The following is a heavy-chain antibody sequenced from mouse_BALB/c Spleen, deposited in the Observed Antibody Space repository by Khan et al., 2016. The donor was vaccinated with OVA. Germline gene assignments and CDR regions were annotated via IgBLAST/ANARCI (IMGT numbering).Heavy chain of an antibody. CDR3: ARRNYFGYTFAY. CDR1: GYSFTDYY. CDR2: ISPGSGDT. Sequence: QVQLQQSGAELARPGASVKLSCKASGYSFTDYYINWVKQRTGQGLEWIGAISPGSGDTYYHEKFKGKATLTADKSSSTAYMQLSSLTSEASAVYFCARRNYFGYTFAYWGQGTLVTVAA. J-gene: IGHJ3*01. V-gene: IGHV1-77*01. D-gene: IGHD1-2*01.